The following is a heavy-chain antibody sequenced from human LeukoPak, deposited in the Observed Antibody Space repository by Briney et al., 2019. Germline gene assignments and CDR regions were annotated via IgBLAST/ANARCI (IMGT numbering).Heavy chain of an antibody. Sequence: GASVKVSCKASGYTFTSYYMHWVRQAPGQGLEWMGIINPSGGSTSYAQKFQGRVTMTRDTSTSTAYMELSSLRSEDTAVYYCASAMVRGVITFDYWGQGTLVTVSS. CDR2: INPSGGST. CDR1: GYTFTSYY. J-gene: IGHJ4*02. CDR3: ASAMVRGVITFDY. D-gene: IGHD3-10*01. V-gene: IGHV1-46*01.